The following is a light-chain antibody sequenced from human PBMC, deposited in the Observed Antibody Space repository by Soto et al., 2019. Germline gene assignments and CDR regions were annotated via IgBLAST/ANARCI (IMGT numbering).Light chain of an antibody. J-gene: IGKJ5*01. CDR3: LQYNNWPPIT. CDR2: GAS. V-gene: IGKV3-15*01. CDR1: QTVKTN. Sequence: EIVMTQSPATLSLSPGEGATLSCRASQTVKTNLDWYQHKPGQAPRLLIYGASTRATGVPDRFSGSGSGTEFTLTISSLQSEDFAVYYCLQYNNWPPITFGQGTRLEIK.